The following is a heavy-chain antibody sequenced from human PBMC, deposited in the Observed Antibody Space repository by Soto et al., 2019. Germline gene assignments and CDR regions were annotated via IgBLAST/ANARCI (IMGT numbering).Heavy chain of an antibody. D-gene: IGHD2-15*01. J-gene: IGHJ6*02. CDR1: GGSISSGGCY. V-gene: IGHV4-31*03. Sequence: SETLSLTCTVSGGSISSGGCYWSWIRQRPGKGLEWIEYIYYSGSTYYNPSLKSRVTISVDTSKNQFSLKLSSVTAADTAVYSCARGYCSGASCYLRPRLMDVWGQGTTVTVSS. CDR2: IYYSGST. CDR3: ARGYCSGASCYLRPRLMDV.